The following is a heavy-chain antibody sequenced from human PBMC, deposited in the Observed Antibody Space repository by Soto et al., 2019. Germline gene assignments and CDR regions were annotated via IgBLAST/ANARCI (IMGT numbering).Heavy chain of an antibody. V-gene: IGHV4-30-4*01. J-gene: IGHJ4*02. CDR2: ISNSGST. CDR1: GGSVTSDEDY. D-gene: IGHD5-18*01. CDR3: ATESGSTYGYFDH. Sequence: SETLSLTCTVSGGSVTSDEDYWTWIRQSPGKGLEWIGYISNSGSTGYNPSLKTRLSMSADRSKNQFTLRLTSVTAADTAVYFCATESGSTYGYFDHWGQGTQVTVSS.